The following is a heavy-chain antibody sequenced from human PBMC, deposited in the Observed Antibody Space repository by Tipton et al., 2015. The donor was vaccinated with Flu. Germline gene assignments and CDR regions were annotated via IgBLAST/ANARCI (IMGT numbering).Heavy chain of an antibody. CDR1: GDSMSSYY. D-gene: IGHD6-19*01. CDR3: ARALNSGREYAFDI. V-gene: IGHV4-59*01. Sequence: TLSLTCTVSGDSMSSYYWSWIRQSPGKGLEWVGDVYDSGSTTYSPSLKSRVTMSIDSSKNQFSLKVRSLTTADTAVYYCARALNSGREYAFDIWGQGAVVTVSS. CDR2: VYDSGST. J-gene: IGHJ3*02.